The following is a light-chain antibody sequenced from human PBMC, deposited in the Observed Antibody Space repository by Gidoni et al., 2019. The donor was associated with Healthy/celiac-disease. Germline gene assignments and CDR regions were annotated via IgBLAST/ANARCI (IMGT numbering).Light chain of an antibody. V-gene: IGKV1-39*01. Sequence: DIQMPQSPSSLSASVGDRVPLTCRASQSIRSTLNWYQQKPGKAPKLLIYAASSLQSGVPSRFSGSGSGTDFTLTISSLQPEDFATYYCQQSYSTPLTFGGGTKVEIK. CDR3: QQSYSTPLT. CDR1: QSIRST. J-gene: IGKJ4*01. CDR2: AAS.